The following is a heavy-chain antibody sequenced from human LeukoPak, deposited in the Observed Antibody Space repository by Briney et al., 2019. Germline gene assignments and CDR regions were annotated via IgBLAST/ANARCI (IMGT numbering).Heavy chain of an antibody. V-gene: IGHV3-11*06. Sequence: GGSLRLSCAASGFTFSDYYMSWIRQAPGKGLEWVSSISSSSSYIYYADSVKGRFTISRDNAKNSLYLQLNSLRAEDTAVYYCARDPGPTTVTTHFDYWGQGTLVTVSS. CDR3: ARDPGPTTVTTHFDY. D-gene: IGHD4-17*01. J-gene: IGHJ4*02. CDR1: GFTFSDYY. CDR2: ISSSSSYI.